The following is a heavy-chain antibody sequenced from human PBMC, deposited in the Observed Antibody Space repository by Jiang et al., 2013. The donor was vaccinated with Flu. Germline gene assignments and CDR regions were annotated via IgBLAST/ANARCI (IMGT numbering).Heavy chain of an antibody. CDR1: GFTFDDYA. CDR2: ISWNSGSI. J-gene: IGHJ6*02. V-gene: IGHV3-9*01. D-gene: IGHD1-7*01. CDR3: AKETGTTSGGMDV. Sequence: QLVESGGGLVQPGRCLRLSCAAPGFTFDDYAMHWVRQAPGKGLEWVSGISWNSGSIGYADSVKGRFTISRDNAKNSLYLQMNSLRAEDTALYYCAKETGTTSGGMDVWGQGTTVTVSS.